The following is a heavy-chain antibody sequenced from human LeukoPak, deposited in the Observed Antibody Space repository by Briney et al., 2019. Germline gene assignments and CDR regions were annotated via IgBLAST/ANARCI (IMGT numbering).Heavy chain of an antibody. CDR3: ARVKITMVRGVQCPDY. Sequence: SETLSLTCAVSGYSISSGYYWGWIRQPPGKGLEWIGSIYHSGSTYYNPSLKSRVTISVDTSKNQFSLKLSSVTAADTAVYYSARVKITMVRGVQCPDYWGQGTLVTVSS. J-gene: IGHJ4*02. V-gene: IGHV4-38-2*01. CDR1: GYSISSGYY. D-gene: IGHD3-10*01. CDR2: IYHSGST.